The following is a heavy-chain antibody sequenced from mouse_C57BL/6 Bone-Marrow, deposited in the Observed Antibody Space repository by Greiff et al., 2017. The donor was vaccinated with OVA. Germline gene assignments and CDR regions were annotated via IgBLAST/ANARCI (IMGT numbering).Heavy chain of an antibody. J-gene: IGHJ3*01. Sequence: VQLQQSGAELVRPGASVKLSCTASGFNIKDDYMHWVKQRPEQGLEWIGWIDPENGDTEYASKFQGKATIKSDTSSNTAYLQLSSLTSEDTAVYYCTEDPFAYWGQGTLVTVSA. CDR3: TEDPFAY. CDR1: GFNIKDDY. V-gene: IGHV14-4*01. CDR2: IDPENGDT.